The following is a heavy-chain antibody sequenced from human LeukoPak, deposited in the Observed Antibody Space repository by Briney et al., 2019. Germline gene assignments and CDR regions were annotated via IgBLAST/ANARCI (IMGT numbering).Heavy chain of an antibody. V-gene: IGHV3-7*01. CDR2: IKQDGSEK. J-gene: IGHJ4*02. CDR3: AKDRLSSGTTGFDY. Sequence: GGSLRLSCAASGFTFSSYWMSWVRQAPGKGLEWVANIKQDGSEKYYVDSVKGRFTISRDNAKNSLYLQMNSLRDEDTAVYYCAKDRLSSGTTGFDYWGQGTLVTVSS. CDR1: GFTFSSYW. D-gene: IGHD6-19*01.